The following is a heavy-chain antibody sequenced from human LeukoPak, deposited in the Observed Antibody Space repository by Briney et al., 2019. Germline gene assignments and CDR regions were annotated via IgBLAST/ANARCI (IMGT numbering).Heavy chain of an antibody. J-gene: IGHJ6*03. CDR1: GGSISSGSYY. Sequence: SQTLSLTCTVSGGSISSGSYYWSWIRQPAGKGLEWIGRIYTSGSTNNNPSLKSRVTISVDTSKNQFSLKLSSVTAADTAVYYCAAQYGSGAPFYYYMDVWGKGTTVTVSS. CDR3: AAQYGSGAPFYYYMDV. V-gene: IGHV4-61*02. D-gene: IGHD3-10*01. CDR2: IYTSGST.